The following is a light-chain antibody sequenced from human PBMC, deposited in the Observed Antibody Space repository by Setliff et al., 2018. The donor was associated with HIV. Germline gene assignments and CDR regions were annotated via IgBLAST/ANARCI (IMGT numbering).Light chain of an antibody. J-gene: IGLJ1*01. CDR1: SSDIGGHNF. CDR2: GVN. Sequence: QSALAQPASVSGSPGQSITISCAGSSSDIGGHNFVSWYQQDPGKAPKLMIYGVNNRPSGVSNRFSGSKSGNTASLTISGLQAEDEGDYYCSSYTDSSTLVFGTGTKVTVL. CDR3: SSYTDSSTLV. V-gene: IGLV2-14*01.